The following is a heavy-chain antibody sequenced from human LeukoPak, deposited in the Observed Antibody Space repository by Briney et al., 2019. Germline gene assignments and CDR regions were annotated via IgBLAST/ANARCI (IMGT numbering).Heavy chain of an antibody. CDR1: GYSFTNYW. J-gene: IGHJ4*02. V-gene: IGHV5-51*01. D-gene: IGHD2-2*01. CDR3: AIGGDSSTSCYRCFNY. Sequence: GESLKISCEGSGYSFTNYWIGWVRQVPGKGLEWMGIIYPDDSGTRYSPSFQGQVTISADKFIGTAYLQWSSLKASDTAMYYCAIGGDSSTSCYRCFNYWGQGTLVTVSS. CDR2: IYPDDSGT.